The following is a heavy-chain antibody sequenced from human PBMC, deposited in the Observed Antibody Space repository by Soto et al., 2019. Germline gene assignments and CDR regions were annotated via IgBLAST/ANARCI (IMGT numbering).Heavy chain of an antibody. J-gene: IGHJ6*02. D-gene: IGHD2-2*02. Sequence: PSETLSLTCTVSGGSLSSDTHYWIWHRQPPGKRLEWNGFIYSSGSTNYNLSLKSRVTMSVDTSKNQFSLKLRSVIVADTAVYHCARFVSSCSGTTCYTRADVWGQGTTVTVSS. CDR1: GGSLSSDTHY. V-gene: IGHV4-61*01. CDR3: ARFVSSCSGTTCYTRADV. CDR2: IYSSGST.